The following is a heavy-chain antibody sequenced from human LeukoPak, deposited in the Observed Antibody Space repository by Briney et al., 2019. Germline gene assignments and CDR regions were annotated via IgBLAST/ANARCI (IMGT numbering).Heavy chain of an antibody. V-gene: IGHV3-66*01. D-gene: IGHD3-10*01. Sequence: PGGSLRLSCAASGFTFSSYAMSWVRQAPGKGLEWVSVIYSGGSTYYADSVKGRFTISRDNSKNTLYLQMNSLRAEDTAVYYCARRRGGNYYYYGMDVWGQGTTVTVSS. CDR2: IYSGGST. CDR3: ARRRGGNYYYYGMDV. CDR1: GFTFSSYA. J-gene: IGHJ6*02.